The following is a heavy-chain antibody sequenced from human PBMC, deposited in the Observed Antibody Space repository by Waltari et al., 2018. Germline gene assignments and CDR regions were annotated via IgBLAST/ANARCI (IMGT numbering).Heavy chain of an antibody. CDR3: TRDLDFDY. V-gene: IGHV3-74*01. Sequence: EVQPVESGGGLVQPGGSLGPSCAAAAFPFSIYWMHWVRQAPGQGLVWVSRIKNDGSSTNYADSVKGRFSISRDNAKNTRYLQMNSLRAEDTAVYYCTRDLDFDYWGQGTLVTVSS. J-gene: IGHJ4*02. CDR1: AFPFSIYW. CDR2: IKNDGSST.